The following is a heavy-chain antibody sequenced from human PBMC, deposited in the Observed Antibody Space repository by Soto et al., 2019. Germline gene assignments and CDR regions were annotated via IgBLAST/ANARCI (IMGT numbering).Heavy chain of an antibody. D-gene: IGHD3-22*01. V-gene: IGHV3-23*01. J-gene: IGHJ4*02. CDR2: ISGSGGST. CDR1: GFTFSSYA. Sequence: GGSLRLSCAASGFTFSSYAMSWVRQAPGKGLEWVSAISGSGGSTYYADSVKGRFTISRDNSKNTLYLQMNSLRAEDTAVYYCAKDPNYYDSSGYFDYWGQGTLVTVSS. CDR3: AKDPNYYDSSGYFDY.